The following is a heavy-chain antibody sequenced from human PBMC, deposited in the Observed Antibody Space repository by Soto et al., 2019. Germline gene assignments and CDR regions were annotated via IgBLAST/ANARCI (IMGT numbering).Heavy chain of an antibody. V-gene: IGHV1-69*01. CDR3: ARDRAQVVTAAGNWFDP. CDR1: GGTFSSYA. Sequence: QEQLVQSGAEVKKPGSSVKVSCKASGGTFSSYAISWVRQAPGQGLEWMGGIIPIFGTANYAQKFQGRVTITADESTSTAYMELSSLRSEDTAVYYCARDRAQVVTAAGNWFDPWGQGTLVTVSS. J-gene: IGHJ5*02. CDR2: IIPIFGTA. D-gene: IGHD2-21*02.